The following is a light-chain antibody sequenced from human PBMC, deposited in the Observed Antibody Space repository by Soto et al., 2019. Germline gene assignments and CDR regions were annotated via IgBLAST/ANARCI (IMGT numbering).Light chain of an antibody. CDR3: QQLNSYPIT. CDR1: QGINTF. J-gene: IGKJ5*01. Sequence: QFSQSPASLSASVGDRVTITCRASQGINTFLAWYQQKAGKAPKLLIYAASTLQSGVPSRFSGSGSGTDFTLTISSLQSEDFATYYCQQLNSYPITFGQGTRLEIK. V-gene: IGKV1-9*01. CDR2: AAS.